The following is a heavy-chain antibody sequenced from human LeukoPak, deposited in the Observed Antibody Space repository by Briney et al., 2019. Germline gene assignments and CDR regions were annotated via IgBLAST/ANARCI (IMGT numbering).Heavy chain of an antibody. CDR3: AIRREKGRWIDY. J-gene: IGHJ4*02. Sequence: GASVKVSCQASGYTFTSYDINWLRQATGQGLEWIGWMNPNSGNTGYEQKFQGRVSMTRNTSISTAYMELSSLRSEDTAVYYCAIRREKGRWIDYWGQGTLVTVSS. V-gene: IGHV1-8*01. D-gene: IGHD3-3*01. CDR2: MNPNSGNT. CDR1: GYTFTSYD.